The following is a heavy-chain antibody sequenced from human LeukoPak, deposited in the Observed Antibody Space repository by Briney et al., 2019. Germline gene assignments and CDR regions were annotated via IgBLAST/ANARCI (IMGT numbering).Heavy chain of an antibody. Sequence: SETLSLTCAVYGGSFSGYYWSWIRQPPGKGLEWIGEINHSGSTNYNPSLKSRVTISVDTSKNQFSLKLSSVTAADTAAYYCARGGSGYYKYYFDYWGQGTLVTVSS. J-gene: IGHJ4*02. V-gene: IGHV4-34*01. CDR2: INHSGST. CDR3: ARGGSGYYKYYFDY. D-gene: IGHD3-3*01. CDR1: GGSFSGYY.